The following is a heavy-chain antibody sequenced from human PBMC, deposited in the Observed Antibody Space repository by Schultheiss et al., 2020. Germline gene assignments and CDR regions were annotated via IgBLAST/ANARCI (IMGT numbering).Heavy chain of an antibody. CDR3: ARAFKVVAANINWFDP. CDR2: IKSKTDGGTT. CDR1: SFTFSR. Sequence: GGSLRLSCAASSFTFSRLKRVRQAPGKGLEWVGRIKSKTDGGTTDYAAPVKGRFTISRDDSKNTLYLQMNSLRAEDTAVYYCARAFKVVAANINWFDPWGQGTLVTVSS. D-gene: IGHD2-15*01. V-gene: IGHV3-15*07. J-gene: IGHJ5*02.